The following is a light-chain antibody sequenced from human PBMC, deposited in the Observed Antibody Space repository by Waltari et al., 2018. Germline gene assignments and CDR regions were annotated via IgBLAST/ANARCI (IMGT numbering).Light chain of an antibody. CDR1: LSIFYSSNNKDY. CDR3: QQYRDTPYT. V-gene: IGKV4-1*01. Sequence: DIVMTQSPDSLAVSLGERATIHCKSRLSIFYSSNNKDYLAWYQLKPGQPPKLLIYWASTRESGVPDRFRGSGTGTDFTLTISSLQTEDVATYYCQQYRDTPYTFGQGTNLEI. J-gene: IGKJ2*01. CDR2: WAS.